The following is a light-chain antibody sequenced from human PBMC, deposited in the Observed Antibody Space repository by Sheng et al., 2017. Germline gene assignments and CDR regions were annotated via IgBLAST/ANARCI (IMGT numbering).Light chain of an antibody. Sequence: QSALTQPPSASGSPGQSVTVSCTGTSSDVGGYNSVSWYQHHPGKAPKLIIYDVNLRPSGVPDRFSGSKSGNTASLTVSGLQVDDEADYYCASYGVSHILIFGGGTKLTVL. V-gene: IGLV2-8*01. CDR3: ASYGVSHILI. J-gene: IGLJ2*01. CDR1: SSDVGGYNS. CDR2: DVN.